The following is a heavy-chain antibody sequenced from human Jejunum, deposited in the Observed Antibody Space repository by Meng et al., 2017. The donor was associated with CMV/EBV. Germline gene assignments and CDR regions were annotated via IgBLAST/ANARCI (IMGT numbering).Heavy chain of an antibody. D-gene: IGHD1-14*01. CDR1: GGSFSHYY. CDR3: ARGGGINRWFDP. CDR2: INQSVGS. V-gene: IGHV4-34*01. Sequence: QVHLQQWGAGLLKPSETLSRTCAVSGGSFSHYYWTWIRQSPGKGLEWIGEINQSVGSNYNPSLKSRVTMSLDTSKNHFSLKLDSVTAADTAVYYCARGGGINRWFDPWGQGTLVTVSS. J-gene: IGHJ5*02.